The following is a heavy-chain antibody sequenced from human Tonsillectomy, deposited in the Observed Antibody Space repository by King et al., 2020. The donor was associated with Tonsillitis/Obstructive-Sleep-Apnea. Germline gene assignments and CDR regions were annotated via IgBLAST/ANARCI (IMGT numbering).Heavy chain of an antibody. CDR1: GGSLSSGGYY. D-gene: IGHD3-10*01. CDR3: ARTDYYGYYFDY. Sequence: VQLQESGPGLVKPSQTLSLICIFSGGSLSSGGYYWSWIRQHPGKGLGWVGYIYFSGSTYYNPSLQSLVTISVDTSKNQFSLKLSSVTAADTAVYYCARTDYYGYYFDYWGQGTLVTVSS. J-gene: IGHJ4*02. V-gene: IGHV4-31*01. CDR2: IYFSGST.